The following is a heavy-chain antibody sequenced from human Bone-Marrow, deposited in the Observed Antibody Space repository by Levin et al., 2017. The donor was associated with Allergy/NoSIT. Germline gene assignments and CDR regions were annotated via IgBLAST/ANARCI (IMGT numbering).Heavy chain of an antibody. D-gene: IGHD3-22*01. Sequence: GGSLRLSCAASGFTFSSYATYAMSWVRQAPGKGLEWVSAISGSGGDTYYADSVKGRFTISRDNSKNTVSLQMNSLRAEDTAVYYCAKAHSGNYFDSDGYYHWGQGTLVTVSS. CDR1: GFTFSSYATYA. J-gene: IGHJ5*02. V-gene: IGHV3-23*01. CDR3: AKAHSGNYFDSDGYYH. CDR2: ISGSGGDT.